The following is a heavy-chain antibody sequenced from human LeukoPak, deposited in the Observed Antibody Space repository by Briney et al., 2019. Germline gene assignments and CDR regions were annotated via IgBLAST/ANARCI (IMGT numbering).Heavy chain of an antibody. CDR3: ARAITGGDAFDI. CDR2: ISSSSSYI. V-gene: IGHV3-21*01. J-gene: IGHJ3*02. Sequence: PGGSLRLSCAASGFTFSSYSMNWVRQAPGKVLEWVSSISSSSSYIYYADSVKGRFTISRDNAKNSLYLQMNSLRAEDTAVYYCARAITGGDAFDIWGQGTMVTVSS. D-gene: IGHD7-27*01. CDR1: GFTFSSYS.